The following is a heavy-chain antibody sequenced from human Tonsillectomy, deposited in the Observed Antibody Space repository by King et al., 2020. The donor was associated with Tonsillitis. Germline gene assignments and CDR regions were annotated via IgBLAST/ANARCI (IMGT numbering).Heavy chain of an antibody. Sequence: VQLVESGGGLVQAGGSLRLSCAVSGFTFGDFWMSWVRQAPGKGLEWVANINHDGTEKNHVDSVKGRFTISRDTAENSPSLQMNSLTVEDTAVFYCGRHRHWNLGSFDFWGQGTLVTAS. CDR1: GFTFGDFW. V-gene: IGHV3-7*01. CDR2: INHDGTEK. CDR3: GRHRHWNLGSFDF. J-gene: IGHJ4*02. D-gene: IGHD1-1*01.